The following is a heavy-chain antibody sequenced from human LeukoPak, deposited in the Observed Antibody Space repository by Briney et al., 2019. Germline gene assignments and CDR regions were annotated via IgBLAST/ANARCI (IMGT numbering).Heavy chain of an antibody. V-gene: IGHV4-30-4*01. J-gene: IGHJ4*02. CDR2: IYYSGST. D-gene: IGHD5-24*01. CDR1: GGSISSGDYY. Sequence: SETLSLTCTVSGGSISSGDYYWSWIRQPPGKGLEWIGYIYYSGSTYYNPSLKSRVTISVDTSKNRFSLKLSSVTAADTAVYYCARFMSIEMATIYYFDYWGQGTLVTVSS. CDR3: ARFMSIEMATIYYFDY.